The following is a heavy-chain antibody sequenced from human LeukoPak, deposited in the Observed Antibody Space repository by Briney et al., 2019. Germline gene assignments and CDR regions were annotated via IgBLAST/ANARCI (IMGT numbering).Heavy chain of an antibody. D-gene: IGHD5-18*01. Sequence: GGSLRLSCAASGFSFSDSYMTWIRQAPGKGLECISYISSGGSTIYYADSVKGRFTIPRDNAKNSLYLQMNSLRAEDTAVYYCARVYSYGLYYFHYWGQGTLVTVSS. CDR3: ARVYSYGLYYFHY. CDR1: GFSFSDSY. V-gene: IGHV3-11*01. J-gene: IGHJ4*02. CDR2: ISSGGSTI.